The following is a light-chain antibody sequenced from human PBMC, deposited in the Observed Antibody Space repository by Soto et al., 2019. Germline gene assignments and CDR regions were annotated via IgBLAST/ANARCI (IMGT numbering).Light chain of an antibody. CDR1: SSDVGSYNL. CDR2: EGS. Sequence: QSALTQPASVSGSPGQSITISCTGTSSDVGSYNLVSWYQQHPGKAPKLMIYEGSKRPSGVSNRFYCSKSGNTASLTISGLQAEDEADYYCCSYAGSSPHVFGTGTKLTVL. CDR3: CSYAGSSPHV. J-gene: IGLJ1*01. V-gene: IGLV2-23*01.